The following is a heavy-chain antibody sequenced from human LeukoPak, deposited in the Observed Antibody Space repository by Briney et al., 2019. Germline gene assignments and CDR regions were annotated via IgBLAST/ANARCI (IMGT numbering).Heavy chain of an antibody. J-gene: IGHJ5*02. V-gene: IGHV4-34*01. CDR3: ARVKYGSGSYYNYRNNWFDP. Sequence: SETLSLTCAVYGGSFSGYYWSWIRQPPGKGLEGRGGINHSGRTNYNPSLMSGVTISVDTSKNQFSLKLSSVTAADRAVYYFARVKYGSGSYYNYRNNWFDPWGQGTLVTVSS. CDR1: GGSFSGYY. CDR2: INHSGRT. D-gene: IGHD3-10*01.